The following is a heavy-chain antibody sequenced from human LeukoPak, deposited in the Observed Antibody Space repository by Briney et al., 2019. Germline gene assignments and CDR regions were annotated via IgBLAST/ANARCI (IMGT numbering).Heavy chain of an antibody. Sequence: GASVKVSCKASGYIFSNYGISWVRQAPGHGLEWMGWISSAGDTNYAPKLQGRVTITRNTSISTAYMELSSLRSEDTAVYYCARGMNVGGGDFDYWGQGTLVTVSS. D-gene: IGHD1-26*01. CDR3: ARGMNVGGGDFDY. V-gene: IGHV1-18*01. CDR2: ISSAGDT. J-gene: IGHJ4*02. CDR1: GYIFSNYG.